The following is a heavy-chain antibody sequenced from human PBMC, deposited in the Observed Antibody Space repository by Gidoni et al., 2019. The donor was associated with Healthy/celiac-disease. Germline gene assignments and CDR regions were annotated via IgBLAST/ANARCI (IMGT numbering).Heavy chain of an antibody. D-gene: IGHD5-12*01. CDR3: ARSIGYRRDGYNEFDY. J-gene: IGHJ4*02. Sequence: GYIYYSGSTNYNPSLKSRVTISVDTSKNQFSLKLRSVTAADTAVYYCARSIGYRRDGYNEFDYWGQGTLVTVPS. CDR2: IYYSGST. V-gene: IGHV4-59*01.